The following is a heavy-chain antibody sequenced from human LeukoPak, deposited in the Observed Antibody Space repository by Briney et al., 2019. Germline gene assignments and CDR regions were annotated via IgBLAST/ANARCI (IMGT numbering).Heavy chain of an antibody. V-gene: IGHV4-59*08. CDR3: ARHSSSWYPDY. CDR1: GGSIRSYY. CDR2: IHFTGST. Sequence: SETLSLTCTVSGGSIRSYYWSWIRQPPGKGLEWIGYIHFTGSTKYNPSLNGRVTMSVDTSKNQFSLPLSSVTATDTAVYFCARHSSSWYPDYWGQGTLVTVSS. D-gene: IGHD6-13*01. J-gene: IGHJ4*02.